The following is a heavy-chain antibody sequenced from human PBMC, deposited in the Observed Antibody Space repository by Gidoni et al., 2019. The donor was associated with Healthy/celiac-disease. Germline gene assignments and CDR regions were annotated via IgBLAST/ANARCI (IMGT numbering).Heavy chain of an antibody. CDR2: IKRKTDGGTT. V-gene: IGHV3-15*01. CDR3: TTDSGNGDYAGY. CDR1: GFTSSNAG. Sequence: EVQLVQSGGGLVKPGVFIRLSCAASGFTSSNAGMSWVRQARGKGLEWIGSIKRKTDGGTTDYAAPVKGRFTISRDDSKNTLYLQMNSVKTGDTAVYYCTTDSGNGDYAGYWGQGTLVTVSS. J-gene: IGHJ4*02. D-gene: IGHD4-17*01.